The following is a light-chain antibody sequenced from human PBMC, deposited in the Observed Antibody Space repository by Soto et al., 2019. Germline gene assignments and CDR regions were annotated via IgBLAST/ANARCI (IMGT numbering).Light chain of an antibody. CDR1: ETVSSN. CDR2: GAS. Sequence: EIVMTQSPATLSVSPGERATLSCRASETVSSNLAWYQQKPGQAPRLLIYGASTRATGIPARFSGSRSGTEFTLTISSLQSEDFAVYYCQQYDNWPPWTFGQGTKVDNK. J-gene: IGKJ1*01. CDR3: QQYDNWPPWT. V-gene: IGKV3-15*01.